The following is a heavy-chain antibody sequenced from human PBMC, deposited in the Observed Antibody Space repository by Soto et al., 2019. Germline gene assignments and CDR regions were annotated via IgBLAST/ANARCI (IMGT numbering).Heavy chain of an antibody. D-gene: IGHD3-22*01. CDR1: GGTFSSYA. CDR3: AREGGSGYYRYFDY. V-gene: IGHV1-69*01. Sequence: QVQLVQSGAEVKNPGSSVKVSCKASGGTFSSYAISWVRQAPGQGLEWMGGIIPIFGTAHYAQKFQGRVTITADESTSTAYMELSSLRSEDTAGYYCAREGGSGYYRYFDYWGQGTLVTVSS. CDR2: IIPIFGTA. J-gene: IGHJ4*02.